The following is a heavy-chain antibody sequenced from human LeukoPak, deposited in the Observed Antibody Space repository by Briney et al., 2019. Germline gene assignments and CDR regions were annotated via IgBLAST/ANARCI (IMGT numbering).Heavy chain of an antibody. CDR2: INYSGST. V-gene: IGHV4-31*03. D-gene: IGHD3-10*01. J-gene: IGHJ5*02. CDR1: GGSISSGGYY. CDR3: ARTVLLWFGELLGGWFDP. Sequence: SETPSLTCTVSGGSISSGGYYWSWIRQHPGKGLEWIGYINYSGSTYYNPSLKSRVTISVDTSKNQFSLKLSSVTAADTAVYYCARTVLLWFGELLGGWFDPWGQGTLVTVSS.